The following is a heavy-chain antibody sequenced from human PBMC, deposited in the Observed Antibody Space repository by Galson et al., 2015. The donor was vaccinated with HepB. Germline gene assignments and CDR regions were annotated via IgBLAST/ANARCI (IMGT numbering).Heavy chain of an antibody. CDR1: GFTFSSYG. CDR3: AKDLAVAGRGLS. V-gene: IGHV3-30*02. CDR2: IRYDGSNK. Sequence: SLRLSCAASGFTFSSYGMHWVRQAPGKGLEWVAFIRYDGSNKYYAGSVRGRFTISRDNSKNTLYLQMNSLRAEDTAVYYCAKDLAVAGRGLSWGQGTLVTVSS. D-gene: IGHD6-19*01. J-gene: IGHJ4*02.